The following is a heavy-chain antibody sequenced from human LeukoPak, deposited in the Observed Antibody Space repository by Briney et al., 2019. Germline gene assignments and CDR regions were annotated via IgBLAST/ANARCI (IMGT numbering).Heavy chain of an antibody. CDR1: GDSISSYY. Sequence: KPSETLSLTCTVSGDSISSYYWGWIRQPPGKGLEWIGSIYYSGSTYYNPSLKSRVTISVDTSKNQFSLKLSSVTAADTAVYYCARSGTEVYFDYWSQGTLVTVSS. CDR2: IYYSGST. CDR3: ARSGTEVYFDY. V-gene: IGHV4-39*01. J-gene: IGHJ4*02. D-gene: IGHD3/OR15-3a*01.